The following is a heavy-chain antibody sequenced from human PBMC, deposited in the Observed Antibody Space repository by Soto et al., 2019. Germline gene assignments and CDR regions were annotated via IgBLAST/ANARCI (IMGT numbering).Heavy chain of an antibody. CDR1: GFTFSSYA. CDR2: ISGSGGST. D-gene: IGHD2-15*01. J-gene: IGHJ4*02. CDR3: AKDQDIVVVVAATIFDY. Sequence: EVQLLESGGGLVQPGGSLRLSCAASGFTFSSYAMSWVRQAPGKGLEWVSAISGSGGSTYYADSVKGRFTISRDNSKNTLYLQMNSLTAEDTAVYYCAKDQDIVVVVAATIFDYWGQGTLVTVSS. V-gene: IGHV3-23*01.